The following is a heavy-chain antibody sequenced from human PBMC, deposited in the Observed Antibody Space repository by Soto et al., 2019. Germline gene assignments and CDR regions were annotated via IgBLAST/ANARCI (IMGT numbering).Heavy chain of an antibody. J-gene: IGHJ4*02. D-gene: IGHD3-10*01. V-gene: IGHV1-69*02. CDR2: VNPIVSMS. CDR1: GDTFNFYS. CDR3: ASSYGSGYRSFDY. Sequence: QVQLVQSGAEVKRPGSSVKVSCKASGDTFNFYSINWVRQAPGLGLEWMGRVNPIVSMSNYAQKFQGRVTMTADKPTSTAYMERSSLIAEDTAIYYCASSYGSGYRSFDYWCQGALVTVSS.